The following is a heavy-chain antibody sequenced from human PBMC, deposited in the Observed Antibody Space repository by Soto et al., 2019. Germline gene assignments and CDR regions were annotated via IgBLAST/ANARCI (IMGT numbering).Heavy chain of an antibody. CDR2: VNHSGST. J-gene: IGHJ6*02. D-gene: IGHD3-3*01. CDR1: GGSFSGYY. V-gene: IGHV4-34*01. CDR3: ARDKRITIFGVVIEGDPTDYYGMDV. Sequence: SETLSLTCGVYGGSFSGYYWSWIRQPPGKGLEWIGEVNHSGSTNYNPSLKSRVTISVDTSKNQFSLKLSSVTAADTAVYYCARDKRITIFGVVIEGDPTDYYGMDVWGQGTTVTVSS.